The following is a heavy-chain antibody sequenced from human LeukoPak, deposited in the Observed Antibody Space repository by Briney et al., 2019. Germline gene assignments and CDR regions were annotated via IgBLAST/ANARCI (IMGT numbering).Heavy chain of an antibody. CDR1: GGTFSSYA. J-gene: IGHJ5*02. D-gene: IGHD3-10*01. Sequence: SVKVSCKASGGTFSSYAISWVRQAPGHGLEWMGGIIPIFGTANYAQKFQGRVTITADESTSTAYMGLSSLRSEDTAVYYCARDYYGPGSYSPWGQGTLGTVSS. CDR2: IIPIFGTA. V-gene: IGHV1-69*01. CDR3: ARDYYGPGSYSP.